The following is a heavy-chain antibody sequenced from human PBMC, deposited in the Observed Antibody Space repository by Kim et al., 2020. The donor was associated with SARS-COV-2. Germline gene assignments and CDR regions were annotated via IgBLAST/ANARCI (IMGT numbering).Heavy chain of an antibody. CDR2: INTNTGNP. CDR3: ARYLVVPAAIVGEGYYYYGMDV. D-gene: IGHD2-2*01. V-gene: IGHV7-4-1*02. J-gene: IGHJ6*02. CDR1: GYTFTSYA. Sequence: ASVKVSCKASGYTFTSYAMNWVRQAPGQGLEWMGWINTNTGNPTYAQGFTGRFVFSLDTSVSTAYLQISSLKAEDTAVYYCARYLVVPAAIVGEGYYYYGMDVWGQGTTVTVSS.